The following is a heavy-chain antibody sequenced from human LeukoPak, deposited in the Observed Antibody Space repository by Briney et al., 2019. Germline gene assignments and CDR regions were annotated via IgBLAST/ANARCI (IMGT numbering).Heavy chain of an antibody. CDR2: IYYSGST. CDR1: SPSISTSSYY. D-gene: IGHD5-24*01. V-gene: IGHV4-39*07. Sequence: SPTLSPTRPLASPSISTSSYYWGRLRQRPGRGLDWIGSIYYSGSTSYDPSLKSRVTISVDTSKNQFSRKLSTVPAADTAVYYCARGIDGYTPNWFDPWGQGTLVTVSS. J-gene: IGHJ5*02. CDR3: ARGIDGYTPNWFDP.